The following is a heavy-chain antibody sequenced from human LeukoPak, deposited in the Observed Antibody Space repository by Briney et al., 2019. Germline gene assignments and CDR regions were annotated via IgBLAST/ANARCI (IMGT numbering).Heavy chain of an antibody. CDR2: IIPIFGTA. J-gene: IGHJ3*02. CDR3: ARGRITIFGVVNYKDAFDI. CDR1: GGTFSSYA. V-gene: IGHV1-69*05. Sequence: SVKVSCKASGGTFSSYAISWVRQAPGQGLEWMGGIIPIFGTANYAQKFQGRVTITTDESTSTAYMELSSLRSEDTAVYYCARGRITIFGVVNYKDAFDIWGQGTMVTVSS. D-gene: IGHD3-3*01.